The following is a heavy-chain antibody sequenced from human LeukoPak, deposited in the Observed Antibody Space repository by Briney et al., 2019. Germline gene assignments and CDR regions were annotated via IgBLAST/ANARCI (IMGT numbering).Heavy chain of an antibody. CDR1: GGTFSSYA. J-gene: IGHJ4*02. V-gene: IGHV1-69*13. D-gene: IGHD6-13*01. CDR3: ARAARSSSWYSY. Sequence: ASVKVSCKASGGTFSSYAIGWVRQAPGQGLEWMGGIIPIFGTANYAQKFQGRVTITADESTSTAYMELSSLRSEDTAVYYCARAARSSSWYSYWGQGTLVTVSS. CDR2: IIPIFGTA.